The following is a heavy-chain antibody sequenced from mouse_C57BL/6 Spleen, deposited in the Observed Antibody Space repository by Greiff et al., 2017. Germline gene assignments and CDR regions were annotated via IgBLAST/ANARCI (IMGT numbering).Heavy chain of an antibody. CDR2: ISYDGSN. J-gene: IGHJ2*01. CDR3: ARRTTDFDY. V-gene: IGHV3-6*01. D-gene: IGHD1-1*01. Sequence: EVKLVESGPGLVKPSQSLSLTCSVTGYSITSGYYWNWIRQFPGNKLEWMGYISYDGSNNYNPSLKNRISITRDTSKNQFFLKLNSVTTEDTATYYCARRTTDFDYWGQGTTLTVSS. CDR1: GYSITSGYY.